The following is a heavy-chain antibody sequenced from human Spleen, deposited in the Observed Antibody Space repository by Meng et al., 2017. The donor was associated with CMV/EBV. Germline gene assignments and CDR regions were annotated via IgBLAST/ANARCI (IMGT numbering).Heavy chain of an antibody. CDR2: INPNSGDT. D-gene: IGHD4-23*01. CDR3: ARERTTVGVGVDY. CDR1: GHTFTGYY. V-gene: IGHV1-2*02. Sequence: QGLPLHSCGEVKKPGASVKVSCKASGHTFTGYYMHWVRQSPGQGLEWMGWINPNSGDTNYAQKFQGRVSMTRDTSITTAYMELRSLRSDDTAVYYCARERTTVGVGVDYWGQGTLVTVSS. J-gene: IGHJ4*02.